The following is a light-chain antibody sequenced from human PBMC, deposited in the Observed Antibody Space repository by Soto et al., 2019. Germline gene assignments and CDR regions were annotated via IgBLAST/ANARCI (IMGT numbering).Light chain of an antibody. J-gene: IGKJ5*01. Sequence: EIVFSQSPCTQSLSPGERATLSCGASQTISNTFLAWYQQRPGQAPRLLIYGASNRATGIPDRFSGSGSGTEFTLIISSLQSEDSAVYYCQQYNNWPPQSTFGQGTRLEIK. V-gene: IGKV3D-15*01. CDR2: GAS. CDR1: QTISNT. CDR3: QQYNNWPPQST.